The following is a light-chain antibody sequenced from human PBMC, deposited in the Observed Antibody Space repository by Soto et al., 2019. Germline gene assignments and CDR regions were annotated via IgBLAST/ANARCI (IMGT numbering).Light chain of an antibody. J-gene: IGLJ1*01. CDR1: SSNIGAGCE. Sequence: QSVLTQPPSVSGAPGQRVTISCTGCSSNIGAGCEVRWYQHLPGKAPKLLIYGNTNRPSGVPDRFSGSKSGTSASLAITGLQAEDEADYYCQSYDSSLSASYVFGGGTKVTVL. CDR2: GNT. CDR3: QSYDSSLSASYV. V-gene: IGLV1-40*01.